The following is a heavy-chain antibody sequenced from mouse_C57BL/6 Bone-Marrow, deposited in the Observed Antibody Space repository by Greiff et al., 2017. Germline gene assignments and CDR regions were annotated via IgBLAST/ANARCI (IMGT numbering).Heavy chain of an antibody. J-gene: IGHJ1*03. CDR1: GYTFTSYW. V-gene: IGHV1-52*01. CDR2: IDPSDSET. Sequence: VQLQQPGAELVRPGSSVKLSCKASGYTFTSYWMHWVKQRPIQGLEWIGNIDPSDSETHYNQKFKDKATLTVDKSSSTAYMQLSSLTSEDSAVYYCAIVRDYYSSWYFDVWGTGTTVTVSS. CDR3: AIVRDYYSSWYFDV. D-gene: IGHD2-12*01.